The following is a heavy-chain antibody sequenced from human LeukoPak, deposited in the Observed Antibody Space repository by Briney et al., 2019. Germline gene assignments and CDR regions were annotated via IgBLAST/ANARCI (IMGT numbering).Heavy chain of an antibody. Sequence: GGSLRLSCAAAGFTFNTYAMNWVRQAPGKGLEWVSYISSGGVTIYYADSVKGRFTISRDNAKNSLYLQMNSLRAEDTAVYYCARVYYYGLDVWGQGTTVTVSS. CDR2: ISSGGVTI. CDR3: ARVYYYGLDV. J-gene: IGHJ6*02. CDR1: GFTFNTYA. V-gene: IGHV3-48*03.